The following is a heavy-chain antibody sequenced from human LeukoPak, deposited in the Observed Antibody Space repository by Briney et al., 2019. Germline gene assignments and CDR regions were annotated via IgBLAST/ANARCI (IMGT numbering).Heavy chain of an antibody. V-gene: IGHV4-39*02. Sequence: PSETLSLTCTVSGGSISSSSYYWGWIRQPPGKGLEWIGSIYYSGSTYYNPSLKSRVTISVDTSKNQFSLKLSSVTAADTVVYYCARDLYSSGWARTGYLDAFDIWGQGTMVTV. J-gene: IGHJ3*02. D-gene: IGHD6-19*01. CDR3: ARDLYSSGWARTGYLDAFDI. CDR2: IYYSGST. CDR1: GGSISSSSYY.